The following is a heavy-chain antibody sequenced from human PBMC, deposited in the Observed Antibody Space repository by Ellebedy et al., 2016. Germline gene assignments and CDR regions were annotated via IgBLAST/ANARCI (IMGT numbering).Heavy chain of an antibody. J-gene: IGHJ4*02. D-gene: IGHD6-19*01. CDR1: GFTFSSYG. V-gene: IGHV3-30*18. CDR2: ISYDGSNK. Sequence: GESLKISXAASGFTFSSYGMHWVRQAPGKGLEWVAVISYDGSNKYYADSVKGRFTISRDNSKNTLYLQMNSLRAEDTAVYYCAKDGIAVFDYWGQGTLVTVSS. CDR3: AKDGIAVFDY.